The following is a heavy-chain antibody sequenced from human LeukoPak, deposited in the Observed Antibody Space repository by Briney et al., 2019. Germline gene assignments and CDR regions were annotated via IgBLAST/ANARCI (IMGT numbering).Heavy chain of an antibody. J-gene: IGHJ5*02. CDR3: ARVWVGIVVPAAIRKDWFDP. CDR1: GGSFSGYY. V-gene: IGHV4-34*01. CDR2: INHSGST. D-gene: IGHD2-2*02. Sequence: SETLSLTCAVYGGSFSGYYWSWLRQPPGKGLEWIGEINHSGSTNYNPSLKSRVTISVDTSKNQFSLKLSSVTAADTAVYYCARVWVGIVVPAAIRKDWFDPWGQGTLVTVSS.